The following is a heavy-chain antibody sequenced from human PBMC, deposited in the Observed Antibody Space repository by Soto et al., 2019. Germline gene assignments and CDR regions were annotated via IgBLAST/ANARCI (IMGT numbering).Heavy chain of an antibody. CDR2: TYYRSKWYN. D-gene: IGHD1-26*01. Sequence: SQTLSLTCAISGGSVSSNSSAWNWIRQSPSRGLEWVGRTYYRSKWYNDYAVSVKSRVTINPDTSKNHFSLQLNSVTPEDTAVYYCARDRDSGPKHFDFRRKGTAVTVS. CDR1: GGSVSSNSSA. V-gene: IGHV6-1*01. CDR3: ARDRDSGPKHFDF. J-gene: IGHJ4*02.